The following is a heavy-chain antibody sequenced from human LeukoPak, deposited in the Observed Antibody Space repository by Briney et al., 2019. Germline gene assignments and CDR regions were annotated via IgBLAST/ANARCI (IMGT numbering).Heavy chain of an antibody. D-gene: IGHD4-17*01. CDR3: AKGARGDTVTSIVGLNWFDR. CDR1: GFTFSSYG. Sequence: GGSLRLSCAASGFTFSSYGMHWVRQAPGKGLEWVAVISYDGSHKYYADSVKGRFSISRDNSKNTLYLQMNSLRADDTAVYYCAKGARGDTVTSIVGLNWFDRWGQGTLVTVSS. V-gene: IGHV3-30*18. CDR2: ISYDGSHK. J-gene: IGHJ5*02.